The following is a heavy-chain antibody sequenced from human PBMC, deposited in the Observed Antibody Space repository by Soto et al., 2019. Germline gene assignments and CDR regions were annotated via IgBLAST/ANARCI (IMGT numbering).Heavy chain of an antibody. CDR2: ISSSSSTI. V-gene: IGHV3-48*02. D-gene: IGHD4-17*01. CDR3: ARDGTVTTYYYYYYGMDV. Sequence: GGSLRLSCAASGFTFSSYSMNWVRQAPGKGLEWVSYISSSSSTIYYADSVKGRFTISRDNAKNSLYLQMNSLRDEDTAVYYCARDGTVTTYYYYYYGMDVWGQGTTVTVSS. CDR1: GFTFSSYS. J-gene: IGHJ6*02.